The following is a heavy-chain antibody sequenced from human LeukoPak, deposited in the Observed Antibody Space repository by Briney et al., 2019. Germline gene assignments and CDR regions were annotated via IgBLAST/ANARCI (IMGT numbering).Heavy chain of an antibody. CDR3: ARDRNYYDSSGYFSELDY. V-gene: IGHV3-21*01. D-gene: IGHD3-22*01. J-gene: IGHJ4*02. Sequence: PGGSLRLSCAASGFTFSSYSMNWVRQAPGKGLEWVSSISSSSSYIYYADSVKGRFTISRDNAKNSLYLQMNSLRAEDTAVYYCARDRNYYDSSGYFSELDYWGQGTLVTVSS. CDR2: ISSSSSYI. CDR1: GFTFSSYS.